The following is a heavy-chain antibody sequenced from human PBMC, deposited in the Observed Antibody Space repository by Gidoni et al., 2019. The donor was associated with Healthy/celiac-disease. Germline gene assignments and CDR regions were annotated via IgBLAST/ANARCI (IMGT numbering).Heavy chain of an antibody. V-gene: IGHV4-39*01. CDR1: GGSLSSSSYY. Sequence: QLQLQESGPGLVKPPQTLSLLCTLSGGSLSSSSYYRGWIRQPPGKGLEWIGSIYYSGSTYYNPSLKSRVTISVDTSKNQFSLKLSSVTAADTAVYYCARHRAAGASAVDPWGQGTLVTVSS. CDR2: IYYSGST. CDR3: ARHRAAGASAVDP. J-gene: IGHJ5*02. D-gene: IGHD6-13*01.